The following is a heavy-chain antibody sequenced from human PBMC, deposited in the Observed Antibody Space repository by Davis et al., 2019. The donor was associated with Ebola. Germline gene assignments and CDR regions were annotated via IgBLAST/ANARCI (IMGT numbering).Heavy chain of an antibody. D-gene: IGHD2-2*01. V-gene: IGHV3-23*01. CDR2: ILVSGGST. CDR3: ARSLGDIVLVPAALVPDY. Sequence: GGSLRLSCVASGFSFSSYAMSWVRQAPGKGLEWVSVILVSGGSTFYADSVKGRFTISRDNAKNSVYLQMNSLRDEDTAVYYCARSLGDIVLVPAALVPDYWGQGTLVTVSS. J-gene: IGHJ4*02. CDR1: GFSFSSYA.